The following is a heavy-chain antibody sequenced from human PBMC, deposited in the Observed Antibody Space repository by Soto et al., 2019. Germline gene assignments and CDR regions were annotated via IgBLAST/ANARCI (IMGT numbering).Heavy chain of an antibody. Sequence: QVQLVESGGGVVQPGRSLRLSCAASGFTFSSYVMHWVRQAPGKGLEWVAVISYDGNSKYNADSVKGRFTISRDNSKNTLYLQMNSLRAEDTAVYYCAKDRGRYCSGGSCYLFDCWGQGTLVTVSS. CDR3: AKDRGRYCSGGSCYLFDC. J-gene: IGHJ4*02. CDR2: ISYDGNSK. V-gene: IGHV3-30*18. CDR1: GFTFSSYV. D-gene: IGHD2-15*01.